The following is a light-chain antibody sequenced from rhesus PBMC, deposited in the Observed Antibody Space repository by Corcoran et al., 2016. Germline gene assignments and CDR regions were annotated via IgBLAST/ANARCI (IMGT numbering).Light chain of an antibody. CDR3: MQALQTPYS. J-gene: IGKJ2*01. CDR1: QSLLHTDGRTY. Sequence: DIVMTQTPPSLPVTPGEPASISCRSSQSLLHTDGRTYLYWYLQKPGQPPRLLIYRVSNRFSGVPDMFSGRGSGTDFTLKISRVKAEDVGVYYCMQALQTPYSFGQGTKVEIK. V-gene: IGKV2-73*01. CDR2: RVS.